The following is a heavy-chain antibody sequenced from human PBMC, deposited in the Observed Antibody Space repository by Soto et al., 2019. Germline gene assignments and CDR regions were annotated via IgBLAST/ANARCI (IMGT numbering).Heavy chain of an antibody. CDR2: ISSSSSYI. D-gene: IGHD6-6*01. CDR3: ARYGSSNWFDP. V-gene: IGHV3-21*01. CDR1: GGTFSSYS. J-gene: IGHJ5*02. Sequence: GGSQRHPCAASGGTFSSYSMNRVRQAPGKGLEWVSSISSSSSYIYYADSVKGRFTISRDNAENSLYLQMNSLRAEDTAVYYCARYGSSNWFDPWGQGTLVTVSS.